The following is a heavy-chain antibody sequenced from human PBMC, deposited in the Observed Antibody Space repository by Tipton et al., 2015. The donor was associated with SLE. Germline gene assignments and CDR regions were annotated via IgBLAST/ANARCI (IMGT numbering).Heavy chain of an antibody. CDR1: GYSISSGYY. CDR2: IFHTGSA. V-gene: IGHV4-38-2*01. J-gene: IGHJ4*02. Sequence: TLSLTCAVSGYSISSGYYWGWIRQPPGKGLEWIGSIFHTGSAYYNPSLKSRVTISVDTSKNQFSLKLSSVTAADTAVYYCARQAHEGFDYWGQGTLVTVSS. CDR3: ARQAHEGFDY.